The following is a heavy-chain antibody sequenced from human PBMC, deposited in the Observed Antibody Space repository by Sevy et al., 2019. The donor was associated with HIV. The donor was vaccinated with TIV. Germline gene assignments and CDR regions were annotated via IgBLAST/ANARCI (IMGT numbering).Heavy chain of an antibody. D-gene: IGHD2-2*01. J-gene: IGHJ6*02. Sequence: ASVKVSCKTSGGTFSRHAISWVRQAPGQGLEWMGGIIPIFGRGNYAQQFQGRVTITADESTSTAYMELSSLRSNDTAVYYSARDSDDSAVAPAERLYYQYGMDVWGQGTTVTVSS. V-gene: IGHV1-69*13. CDR1: GGTFSRHA. CDR2: IIPIFGRG. CDR3: ARDSDDSAVAPAERLYYQYGMDV.